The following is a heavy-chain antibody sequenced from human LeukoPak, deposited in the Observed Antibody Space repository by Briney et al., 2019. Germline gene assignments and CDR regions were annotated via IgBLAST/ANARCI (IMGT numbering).Heavy chain of an antibody. J-gene: IGHJ5*02. V-gene: IGHV1-18*01. CDR2: ISAYNGNT. Sequence: ASVKVSCKASGYTFTSYGISWVRQAPGQGLEWMGWISAYNGNTNYARKLQGRVTMTTDTSTSTAYMELRSLRSDDTAVYYCARELDDYGDYGIDPWGQGTLVTVSS. D-gene: IGHD4-17*01. CDR3: ARELDDYGDYGIDP. CDR1: GYTFTSYG.